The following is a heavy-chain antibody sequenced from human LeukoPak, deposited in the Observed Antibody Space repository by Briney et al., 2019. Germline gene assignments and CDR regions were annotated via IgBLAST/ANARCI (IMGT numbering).Heavy chain of an antibody. CDR2: IHTGGST. D-gene: IGHD3-22*01. V-gene: IGHV4-4*07. Sequence: PSETLSLTCTVSGGSISSYYWSWIRQPAGKGPEWIGRIHTGGSTNYNPSLKSRVTMSVDTSKSQFSLKLTSVTAADTAAYYCARTPEYSYDSSGYYRNDAFDIWGQGTMVTVSS. CDR3: ARTPEYSYDSSGYYRNDAFDI. CDR1: GGSISSYY. J-gene: IGHJ3*02.